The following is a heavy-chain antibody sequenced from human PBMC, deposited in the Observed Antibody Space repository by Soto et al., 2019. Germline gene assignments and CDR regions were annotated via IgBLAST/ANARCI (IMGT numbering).Heavy chain of an antibody. J-gene: IGHJ5*02. CDR1: GGAFNNYM. D-gene: IGHD3-3*01. Sequence: VPLVQSGAEAKKPGSSVKVSCMASGGAFNNYMISWVRQAPGQGLEWLGRINPTLGTASYAQRFQGRVTISADISMSTSYMELSSLRSEDTALYFCARDNYDFWNGYSYNWFDPWGQGTLVTVSS. CDR3: ARDNYDFWNGYSYNWFDP. V-gene: IGHV1-69*08. CDR2: INPTLGTA.